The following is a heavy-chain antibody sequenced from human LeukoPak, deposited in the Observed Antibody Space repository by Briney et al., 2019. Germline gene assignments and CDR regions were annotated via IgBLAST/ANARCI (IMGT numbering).Heavy chain of an antibody. CDR1: GGSISSYY. CDR2: IYYSGST. V-gene: IGHV4-59*01. D-gene: IGHD5-18*01. Sequence: PSETLSLTCTVSGGSISSYYGSWIRQPPGKGLEWIGYIYYSGSTNYNPSLKSRVTISVDTSKNQFSLKLSSVTAADTAVYYCARALWRGYSYGWVDYWGQGTLVTVSS. J-gene: IGHJ4*02. CDR3: ARALWRGYSYGWVDY.